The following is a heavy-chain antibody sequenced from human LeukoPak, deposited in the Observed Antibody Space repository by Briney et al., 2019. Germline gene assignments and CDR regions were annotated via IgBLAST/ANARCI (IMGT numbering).Heavy chain of an antibody. CDR1: GASISSYY. CDR3: AREICLGF. J-gene: IGHJ4*02. CDR2: IYYSGST. V-gene: IGHV4-59*01. Sequence: PSETLSLTCTVSGASISSYYWSWIRQPPGKGLEWIGYIYYSGSTNYNPSLKSRVTISVDTSKNQFSLKLSSVTAADTAVYYCAREICLGFWGQGTLVTVSS.